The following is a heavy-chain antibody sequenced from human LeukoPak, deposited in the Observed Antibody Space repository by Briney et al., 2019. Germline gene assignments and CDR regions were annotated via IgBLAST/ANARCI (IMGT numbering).Heavy chain of an antibody. CDR1: GGSFSGYY. Sequence: SETLSLTCAVYGGSFSGYYWSWIRQPPGKGLEWIGEINHSGSTNYNPSLKSRVTISVDTSKNQFSLKLSSVTAADTAVYYCARVFFNSSGFSAHAFDIWGQGTMVTVSS. V-gene: IGHV4-34*01. CDR2: INHSGST. J-gene: IGHJ3*02. CDR3: ARVFFNSSGFSAHAFDI. D-gene: IGHD3-22*01.